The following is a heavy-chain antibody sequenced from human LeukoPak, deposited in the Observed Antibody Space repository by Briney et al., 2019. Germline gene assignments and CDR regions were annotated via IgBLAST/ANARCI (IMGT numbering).Heavy chain of an antibody. Sequence: ASVKVSCKASGYTFTGYYMHWVRQAPGHGLEWMGWINPNSGGTNYAQKFQGWVTMTRDTSTSTADMELSRLRSDGTAVYYCTRGRATIWYFDYWGQGTLVTVSS. J-gene: IGHJ4*02. CDR3: TRGRATIWYFDY. D-gene: IGHD5-12*01. CDR2: INPNSGGT. CDR1: GYTFTGYY. V-gene: IGHV1-2*04.